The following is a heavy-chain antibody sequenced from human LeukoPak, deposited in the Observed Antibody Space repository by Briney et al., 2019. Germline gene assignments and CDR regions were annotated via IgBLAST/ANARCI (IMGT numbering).Heavy chain of an antibody. CDR3: AKGYPGSLNGMDV. V-gene: IGHV3-23*01. J-gene: IGHJ6*02. CDR1: GFTFSNYW. CDR2: ISGSGGST. Sequence: GGSLRLSCAASGFTFSNYWMSWVRQAPGKGLEWVSAISGSGGSTYYADSVKGRFTISRDNSKNTLYLQMNSLRAEDTAVYYCAKGYPGSLNGMDVWGQGTTVTVSS. D-gene: IGHD3-16*02.